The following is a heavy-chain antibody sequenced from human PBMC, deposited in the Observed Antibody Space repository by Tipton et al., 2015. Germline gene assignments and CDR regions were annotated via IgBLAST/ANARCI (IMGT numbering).Heavy chain of an antibody. D-gene: IGHD3-10*01. CDR2: IYFTGRT. V-gene: IGHV4-61*01. CDR3: ARARPMVRGVIRYFQH. Sequence: TLSLTCTVPGGSVSSSTYYWSWIRQPPGKGLEWIGDIYFTGRTNYNPSLKSRVTISVDTSKNQFTLKLSSVTAADTAVYYCARARPMVRGVIRYFQHWGQGTLVTVSS. CDR1: GGSVSSSTYY. J-gene: IGHJ1*01.